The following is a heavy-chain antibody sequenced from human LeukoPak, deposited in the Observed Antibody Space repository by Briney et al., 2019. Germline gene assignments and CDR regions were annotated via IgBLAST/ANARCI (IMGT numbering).Heavy chain of an antibody. V-gene: IGHV3-48*01. CDR3: ARGGYPWYYYDTPDAFDI. Sequence: GGSLRLSCAASGFTFSSYSMNWVRQAPGKGLEWVSYISSSSSTIYYADSVKGRFTISRDNAKNSLYLQMNSLRAEDTAVYYCARGGYPWYYYDTPDAFDIWGQGTMVTVSS. CDR2: ISSSSSTI. J-gene: IGHJ3*02. D-gene: IGHD3-22*01. CDR1: GFTFSSYS.